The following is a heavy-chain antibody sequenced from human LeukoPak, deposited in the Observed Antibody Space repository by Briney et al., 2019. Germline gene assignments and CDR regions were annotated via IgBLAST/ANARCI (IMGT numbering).Heavy chain of an antibody. D-gene: IGHD3-10*01. J-gene: IGHJ4*02. CDR1: GFTFSDAW. CDR2: IKSKTDGGTT. V-gene: IGHV3-15*01. Sequence: GGSLRLSCAASGFTFSDAWMSWVRQAPGKGLEWVGLIKSKTDGGTTDYAAPVKGRFTISRDDSKNMLYLQMNSLKTEDTAVYFCATGWGGFDYWGQGALVTVSS. CDR3: ATGWGGFDY.